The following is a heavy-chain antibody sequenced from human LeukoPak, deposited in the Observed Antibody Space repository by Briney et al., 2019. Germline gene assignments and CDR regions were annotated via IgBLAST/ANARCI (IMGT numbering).Heavy chain of an antibody. J-gene: IGHJ4*02. CDR3: ARDRCRYYDSSGYCPFDY. Sequence: GGSLRLSCAASGFTFSSYIMNWVRQAPGKGLEWVSYISSSSSYIYYADSVKGRFTISRDNAKNSLYLQMNSLRAEDTAVYYCARDRCRYYDSSGYCPFDYWGQGTLVTVSS. CDR2: ISSSSSYI. D-gene: IGHD3-22*01. V-gene: IGHV3-21*01. CDR1: GFTFSSYI.